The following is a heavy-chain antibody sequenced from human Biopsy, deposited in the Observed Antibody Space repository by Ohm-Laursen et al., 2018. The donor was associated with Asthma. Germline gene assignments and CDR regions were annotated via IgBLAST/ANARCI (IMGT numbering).Heavy chain of an antibody. D-gene: IGHD4-17*01. CDR3: ATFPYGDYLPLDY. CDR2: ISGSGGST. CDR1: GFTFSDYY. V-gene: IGHV3-23*01. Sequence: SLRLSCAASGFTFSDYYISWVRQAPGKGLEWVSAISGSGGSTYYADSVKGRFTISRDNSKNTLYLQMNSLRAEDTAVYYCATFPYGDYLPLDYWGQGTLVTVSS. J-gene: IGHJ4*02.